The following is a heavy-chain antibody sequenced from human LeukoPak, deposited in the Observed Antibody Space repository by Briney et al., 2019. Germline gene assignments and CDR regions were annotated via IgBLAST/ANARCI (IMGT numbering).Heavy chain of an antibody. V-gene: IGHV3-64*01. CDR3: ARGSRRQVPAPIDN. D-gene: IGHD2-2*02. Sequence: GGSLRLSCTASGFTFNIYVMHWVRQAPGKGLEHVSVITSDAYSTSYGNSVKGRFTISRDNSKSTLYLQMGGLRSEDMAVYFCARGSRRQVPAPIDNWGQGTLVIVSS. CDR2: ITSDAYST. CDR1: GFTFNIYV. J-gene: IGHJ4*02.